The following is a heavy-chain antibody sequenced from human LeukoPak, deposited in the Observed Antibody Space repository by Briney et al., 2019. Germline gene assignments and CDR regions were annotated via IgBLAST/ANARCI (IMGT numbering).Heavy chain of an antibody. V-gene: IGHV6-1*01. CDR2: TYYRSKWYN. D-gene: IGHD6-13*01. CDR3: ARSQQQHNYYYYYYMDV. Sequence: SQTLSLTCAISGDSVSSNSAAWNWIRQSPSRGLEWLGRTYYRSKWYNDYAVSVKSRITINPDTSKNQFSLQLNSVTPEDTAVYYCARSQQQHNYYYYYYMDVWGKGTTVTIPS. J-gene: IGHJ6*03. CDR1: GDSVSSNSAA.